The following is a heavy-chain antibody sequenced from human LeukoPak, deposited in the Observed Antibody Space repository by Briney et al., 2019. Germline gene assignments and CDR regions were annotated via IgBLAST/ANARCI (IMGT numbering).Heavy chain of an antibody. Sequence: GSLRLSCAASGFTLSNYALSWVRQAPWKGLEWVSTNRDSDGSAYYADSVKGRFTISRDNSKNTLYLQMNSLRAEDTAVYYCASWDYYDSSGYYARDAFDIWGQGTMVTVSS. CDR3: ASWDYYDSSGYYARDAFDI. D-gene: IGHD3-22*01. CDR1: GFTLSNYA. CDR2: NRDSDGSA. J-gene: IGHJ3*02. V-gene: IGHV3-23*01.